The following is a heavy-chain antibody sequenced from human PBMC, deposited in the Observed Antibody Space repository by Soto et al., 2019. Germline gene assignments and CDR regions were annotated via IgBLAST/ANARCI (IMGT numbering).Heavy chain of an antibody. CDR1: GFTFSSYA. CDR3: ASIAVAGTYGTVGY. V-gene: IGHV3-30-3*01. J-gene: IGHJ4*02. Sequence: GGSLRLSCAASGFTFSSYAMHWVRQAPGKGLEWVAVISYDGSNKYYADSVKGRFTISRDNSKNTLYLQMNSLRAEDTAVYYCASIAVAGTYGTVGYWGQGTLVTVSS. D-gene: IGHD6-19*01. CDR2: ISYDGSNK.